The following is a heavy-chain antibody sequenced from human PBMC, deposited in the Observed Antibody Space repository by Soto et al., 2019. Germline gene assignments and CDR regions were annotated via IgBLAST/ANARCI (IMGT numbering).Heavy chain of an antibody. CDR3: ARDHTPVTTRWGDFDL. Sequence: EVQLVESGGGLVQPGGSLRLSCAASGFALSTYSMNWVRQAPGKGLEWVSYISSSSSTIYHADSVNGRFTISRGSAKNSLYLQMNSLRDEDTAVYYCARDHTPVTTRWGDFDLWGRGTLVTVSS. CDR1: GFALSTYS. D-gene: IGHD4-17*01. J-gene: IGHJ2*01. CDR2: ISSSSSTI. V-gene: IGHV3-48*02.